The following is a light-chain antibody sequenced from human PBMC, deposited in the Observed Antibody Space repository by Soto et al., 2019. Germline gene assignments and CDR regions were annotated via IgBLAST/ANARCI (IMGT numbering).Light chain of an antibody. CDR1: QAVFRDSSGRHL. J-gene: IGKJ2*01. Sequence: DIVMTQSPDSLAVSLGERASITCRSSQAVFRDSSGRHLLAWYQQKPGQPPKLLIYWASTRESGVPDRFSGSGSGTDFTLTISSLQAEDVAVYYCQQFYSLPLFTFGQGTKLEI. CDR3: QQFYSLPLFT. V-gene: IGKV4-1*01. CDR2: WAS.